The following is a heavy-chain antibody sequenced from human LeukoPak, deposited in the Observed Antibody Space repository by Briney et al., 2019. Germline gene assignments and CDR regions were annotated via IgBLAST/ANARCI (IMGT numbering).Heavy chain of an antibody. Sequence: GASVKVSCKASGYTFTGYYMHWVRQAPGQGLEWMGWINPNSGGTNYAQKFQGRVTMTRDTSISTAYMELSRLRSDDTAVYYCARDLSGYSSQSGDYWGQGTLVTVSS. CDR3: ARDLSGYSSQSGDY. D-gene: IGHD6-13*01. CDR1: GYTFTGYY. CDR2: INPNSGGT. J-gene: IGHJ4*02. V-gene: IGHV1-2*02.